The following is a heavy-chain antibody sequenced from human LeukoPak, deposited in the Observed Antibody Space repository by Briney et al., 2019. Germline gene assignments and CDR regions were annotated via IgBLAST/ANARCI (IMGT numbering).Heavy chain of an antibody. CDR1: GFTFADYT. V-gene: IGHV3-49*03. J-gene: IGHJ3*02. D-gene: IGHD6-19*01. CDR3: SSRGYSSGWYFVFDI. Sequence: GGSLRLSCTASGFTFADYTMTWFRQAPGKGLEWVGFIRSKASGGTTEYAASVKGRFTISRDDSKSIAYLQMNSLKTEDTAVYYCSSRGYSSGWYFVFDIWGQGTMVTVSS. CDR2: IRSKASGGTT.